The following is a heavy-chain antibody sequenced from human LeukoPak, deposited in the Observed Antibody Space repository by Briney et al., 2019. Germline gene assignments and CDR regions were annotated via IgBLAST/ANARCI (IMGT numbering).Heavy chain of an antibody. J-gene: IGHJ5*02. CDR1: GGSFSGYY. D-gene: IGHD3-3*01. V-gene: IGHV4-34*01. CDR3: ARGGYDFWSGYTNWFDP. CDR2: INHSGST. Sequence: TPSETLSLTCAVYGGSFSGYYWSWIRQPPGKGLEWIGEINHSGSTNYNPSLKSRVTISVDTSKNQFSLKLSSVTAADTAVYYCARGGYDFWSGYTNWFDPWGQGTLVTVSS.